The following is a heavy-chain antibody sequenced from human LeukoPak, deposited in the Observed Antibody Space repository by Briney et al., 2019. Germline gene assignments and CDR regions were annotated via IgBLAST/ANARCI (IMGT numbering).Heavy chain of an antibody. V-gene: IGHV3-21*01. CDR1: EFTFSSYW. Sequence: GGSLRLSCATSEFTFSSYWMNWVRQAPGKGLEWVSSISSSSSYIYYADSVKGRFTISRDNAKNSLYLQMNSLRAEDTAVYYCARENHDYGDYIGVDYWGQGTLVTVSS. D-gene: IGHD4-17*01. J-gene: IGHJ4*02. CDR3: ARENHDYGDYIGVDY. CDR2: ISSSSSYI.